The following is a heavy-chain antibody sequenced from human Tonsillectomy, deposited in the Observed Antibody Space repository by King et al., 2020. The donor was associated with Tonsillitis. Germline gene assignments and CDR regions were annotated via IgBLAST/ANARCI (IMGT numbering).Heavy chain of an antibody. V-gene: IGHV3-33*01. D-gene: IGHD1-1*01. CDR2: IWYDGSNK. CDR1: GFSFSVYG. CDR3: ARAPGWGRPNNDSYYFYALEG. Sequence: VQLVESGGGVVQPGRSLRLSCAASGFSFSVYGMHWVRQAPGKGLEWVAVIWYDGSNKYYADSVKGRFTISRDNSKNTLYLQMNSLRAEATAVYFCARAPGWGRPNNDSYYFYALEGWGQGSTVTVSS. J-gene: IGHJ6*02.